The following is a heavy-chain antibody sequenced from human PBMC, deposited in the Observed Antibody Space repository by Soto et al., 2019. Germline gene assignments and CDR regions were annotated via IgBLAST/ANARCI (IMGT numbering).Heavy chain of an antibody. V-gene: IGHV5-51*01. CDR2: IYPGDSDT. CDR1: GYSFTNYW. J-gene: IGHJ4*02. Sequence: RESLKISCTGSGYSFTNYWIGWVRQMSGKGLEWMGIIYPGDSDTRYSPSFQGQVTISVDKSISTAYLQWSSLKASDTAMYYCAKTGGTSLYGIVYWGQGTQVTVSS. D-gene: IGHD2-2*01. CDR3: AKTGGTSLYGIVY.